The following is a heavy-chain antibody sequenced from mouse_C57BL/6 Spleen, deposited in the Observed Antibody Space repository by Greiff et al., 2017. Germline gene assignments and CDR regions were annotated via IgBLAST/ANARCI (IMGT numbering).Heavy chain of an antibody. V-gene: IGHV1-82*01. Sequence: VQLQQSGPELVKPGASVKISCKASGYAFSSSWMNWVKQRPGKGLEWIGRIYPGDGDTNYNGKFKGKATLTADKSSSTAYMQLSSLTSEDSAVYFCARRGYSNYGSYFDYWGQGTTLTVSS. CDR3: ARRGYSNYGSYFDY. D-gene: IGHD2-5*01. CDR2: IYPGDGDT. J-gene: IGHJ2*01. CDR1: GYAFSSSW.